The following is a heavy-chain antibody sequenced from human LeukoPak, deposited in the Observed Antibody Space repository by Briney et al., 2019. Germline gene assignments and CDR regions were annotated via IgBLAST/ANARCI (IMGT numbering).Heavy chain of an antibody. CDR1: GDSISSSSYY. CDR2: IYYSGST. Sequence: PSETLSLTCTVSGDSISSSSYYWGWIRQPPGKGLEWIGSIYYSGSTYYNPSLKSRVTISVDTSKNQFSLKLSSVTAADTAVYYCARTGLYYYGSGSYRRGYYYYYYMDVWGKGTTVTISS. D-gene: IGHD3-10*01. J-gene: IGHJ6*03. CDR3: ARTGLYYYGSGSYRRGYYYYYYMDV. V-gene: IGHV4-39*07.